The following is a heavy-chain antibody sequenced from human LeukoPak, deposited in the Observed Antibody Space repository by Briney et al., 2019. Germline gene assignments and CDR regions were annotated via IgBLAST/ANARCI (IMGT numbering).Heavy chain of an antibody. D-gene: IGHD6-19*01. V-gene: IGHV1-18*01. CDR2: ISAYNGNT. CDR3: ARERGGIAVAGGLDY. CDR1: GYTFTSYG. Sequence: ASVKVSCQASGYTFTSYGISWVRQAPGQGLEWMGWISAYNGNTNYAQKLQGRVTMTTDTSTSTAYKELRSLRSDDTAVYYCARERGGIAVAGGLDYWGQGTLVTVSS. J-gene: IGHJ4*02.